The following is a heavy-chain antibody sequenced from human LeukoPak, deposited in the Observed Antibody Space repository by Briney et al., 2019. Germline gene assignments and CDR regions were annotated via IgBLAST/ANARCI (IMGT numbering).Heavy chain of an antibody. CDR3: ARDYYGMDV. Sequence: GGSLRLSCAASGFTFSSYEMSWVRQGPGKGLECVSYISSTSGTMYYADSVKGRFTISRDNAKNSLYLQMNSLREEDTAVYYCARDYYGMDVWGQGTTVTVSS. V-gene: IGHV3-48*02. CDR1: GFTFSSYE. CDR2: ISSTSGTM. J-gene: IGHJ6*02.